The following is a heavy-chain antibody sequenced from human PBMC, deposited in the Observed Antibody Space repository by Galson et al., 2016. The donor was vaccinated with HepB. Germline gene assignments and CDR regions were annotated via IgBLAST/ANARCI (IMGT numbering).Heavy chain of an antibody. D-gene: IGHD3-22*01. CDR2: ISYDGSNK. J-gene: IGHJ5*02. CDR1: GFTFSSYA. CDR3: AREYYYDSSAYTNWFDP. V-gene: IGHV3-30-3*01. Sequence: SLRLSCAASGFTFSSYAMHWVRQAPGKGLEWVAVISYDGSNKYYADSVKGRFTISRDNSKNTLYLQINSLRVEDTAVYYCAREYYYDSSAYTNWFDPWGQGTLVTVSS.